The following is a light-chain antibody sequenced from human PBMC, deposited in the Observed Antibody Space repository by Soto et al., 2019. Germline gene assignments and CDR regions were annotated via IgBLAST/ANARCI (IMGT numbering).Light chain of an antibody. CDR1: QDIRSN. Sequence: EIVMTQSPATLSVPPGERATLSCRSSQDIRSNLAWYQQRPGQPPRLLIYGATTRATGVPARFSGSVSGTEFTLSISSLQSEDSAVYFCEQFDAPVTFGQGTKLEIK. CDR2: GAT. CDR3: EQFDAPVT. V-gene: IGKV3-15*01. J-gene: IGKJ2*01.